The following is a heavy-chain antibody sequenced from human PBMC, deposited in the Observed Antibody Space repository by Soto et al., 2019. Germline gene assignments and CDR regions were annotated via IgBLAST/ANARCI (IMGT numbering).Heavy chain of an antibody. Sequence: SSETLSLTCTVTSGSNSSGDYYWSWIRQPPGKGLEWIGYIYHTGRDYYEPSPKSRATISIDTSKNQFSLKLNSVTAADTAIYFCARSMVRGGWFDSWGQGTLVTVSS. V-gene: IGHV4-30-4*01. CDR1: SGSNSSGDYY. CDR2: IYHTGRD. CDR3: ARSMVRGGWFDS. D-gene: IGHD3-10*01. J-gene: IGHJ5*01.